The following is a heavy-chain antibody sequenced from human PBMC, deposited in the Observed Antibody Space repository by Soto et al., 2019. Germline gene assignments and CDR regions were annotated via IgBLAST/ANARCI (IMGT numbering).Heavy chain of an antibody. D-gene: IGHD4-17*01. CDR3: VEGSDYGDFDY. V-gene: IGHV3-48*01. J-gene: IGHJ4*02. CDR1: GFTFSSYS. CDR2: ISSSSSTI. Sequence: EVQLVESGGGLVQPGGSLRLSCAASGFTFSSYSMNWVRQAPGKGLEWVSYISSSSSTIYYADSVKGRFTISRDNAKNSLYLQMNSLRAEDTAVYYCVEGSDYGDFDYWGQGTLVTVSS.